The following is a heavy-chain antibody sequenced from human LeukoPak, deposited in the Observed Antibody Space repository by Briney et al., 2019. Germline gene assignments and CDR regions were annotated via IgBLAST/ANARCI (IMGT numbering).Heavy chain of an antibody. J-gene: IGHJ5*02. CDR2: MNPNSGNT. D-gene: IGHD4-23*01. CDR1: GYTFTSYD. Sequence: ASVKVSCKASGYTFTSYDINWVRQATGQGLEWMGWMNPNSGNTGYAQKFQGRVTITRNTSISTAYMELSSLRSEDTAVYYCARAKYGNSIYNWFDPWGQGTLVTVSS. V-gene: IGHV1-8*03. CDR3: ARAKYGNSIYNWFDP.